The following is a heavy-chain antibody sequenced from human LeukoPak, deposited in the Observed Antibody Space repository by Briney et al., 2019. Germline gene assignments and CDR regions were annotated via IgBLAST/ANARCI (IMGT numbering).Heavy chain of an antibody. V-gene: IGHV3-21*01. D-gene: IGHD6-13*01. CDR1: GFTFSSYS. CDR2: ISSSSSYI. CDR3: ARERIAAARPNAFDI. Sequence: GGSLRLSCAASGFTFSSYSMNWVRQAPGKGLEWVSSISSSSSYIYYADSVRGRFTISRDNAKNSLYLQMSSLRAEDTAVYYCARERIAAARPNAFDIWGQGTMVTVSS. J-gene: IGHJ3*02.